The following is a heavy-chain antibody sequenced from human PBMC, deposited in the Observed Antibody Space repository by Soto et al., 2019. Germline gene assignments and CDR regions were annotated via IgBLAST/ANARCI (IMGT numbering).Heavy chain of an antibody. J-gene: IGHJ4*02. V-gene: IGHV3-21*01. CDR3: AREATYSAFSSGYHGSHFDY. CDR2: ISSSSSYI. CDR1: GFTFSSYS. D-gene: IGHD3-3*01. Sequence: EVQLVESGGGLVKPGGSLRLSCAASGFTFSSYSMNWVRQAPGKGLEWVSSISSSSSYIYYADSVKGRFTISRDNAKNSLYLQMTSLSAQDTAVYYCAREATYSAFSSGYHGSHFDYWGQGTLVTVSS.